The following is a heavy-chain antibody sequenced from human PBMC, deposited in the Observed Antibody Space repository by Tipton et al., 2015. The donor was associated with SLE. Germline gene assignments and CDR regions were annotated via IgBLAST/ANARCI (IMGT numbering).Heavy chain of an antibody. CDR1: GYNFNTYW. CDR2: LYTSGRT. J-gene: IGHJ4*02. V-gene: IGHV5-51*03. D-gene: IGHD1-26*01. CDR3: ARVGATNVFES. Sequence: QLVQSGAEVKKPGESLKISCKGSGYNFNTYWIGWVRQMPGKGLEWMGYLYTSGRTNYNPSLKSRVTISVDMSKNELSLRLSSVTAADTAVYYCARVGATNVFESWGQGTLVTVSS.